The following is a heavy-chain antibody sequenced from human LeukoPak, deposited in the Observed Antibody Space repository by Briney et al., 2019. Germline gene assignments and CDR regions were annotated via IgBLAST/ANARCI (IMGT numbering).Heavy chain of an antibody. CDR2: IYYSGST. D-gene: IGHD1-1*01. V-gene: IGHV4-30-4*01. CDR3: ARDPQLDAFDI. J-gene: IGHJ3*02. CDR1: GGSISSGDYY. Sequence: SETLSLTCTVSGGSISSGDYYWSWIRQPPGKGLEWIGYIYYSGSTYYNPSLKSRVAISVDTSKNQFSLKLSSVTAADTAVYYCARDPQLDAFDIWGQGTMVTVSS.